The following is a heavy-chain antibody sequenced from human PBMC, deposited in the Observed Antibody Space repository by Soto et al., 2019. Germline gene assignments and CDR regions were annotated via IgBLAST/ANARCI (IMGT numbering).Heavy chain of an antibody. J-gene: IGHJ6*02. CDR3: ARDMCSSTSCYIPYYGMDV. V-gene: IGHV3-33*01. CDR1: GFTFSSYG. CDR2: IWYDGSNK. D-gene: IGHD2-2*02. Sequence: LRLSCAASGFTFSSYGMHWVRQAPGKGLEWVEVIWYDGSNKYYADSVKGRFTISRDNSKNTLYLQMNSLRAEDTAVYYCARDMCSSTSCYIPYYGMDVWGQGTTVTVSS.